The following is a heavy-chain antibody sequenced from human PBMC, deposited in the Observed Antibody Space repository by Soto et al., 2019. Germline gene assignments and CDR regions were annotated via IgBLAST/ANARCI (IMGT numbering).Heavy chain of an antibody. Sequence: GGSLRLSCAASGFTFSSYWMSWVRQAPGKGLEWVANIKQDGSEKYYVDSVKGRFTISRDNAKNSLYLQMNSLRAEDTAVYYCARDPGIVVVPANYYYYMDVWGKGTTVTVSS. CDR2: IKQDGSEK. J-gene: IGHJ6*03. D-gene: IGHD2-2*01. CDR1: GFTFSSYW. V-gene: IGHV3-7*01. CDR3: ARDPGIVVVPANYYYYMDV.